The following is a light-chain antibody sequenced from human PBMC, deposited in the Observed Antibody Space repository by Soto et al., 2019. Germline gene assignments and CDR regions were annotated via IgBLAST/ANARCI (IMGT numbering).Light chain of an antibody. CDR3: PQYTTHSWT. CDR2: DAS. CDR1: QSISSW. V-gene: IGKV1-5*01. Sequence: RVSQSDASVSASVGDRVTITSRASQSISSWLAWYQQMPGKAPKLLIYDASSLHSGVPSRFSGSGSGTEFTLTISSLQPDDFAPYYCPQYTTHSWTFAQRTKA. J-gene: IGKJ1*01.